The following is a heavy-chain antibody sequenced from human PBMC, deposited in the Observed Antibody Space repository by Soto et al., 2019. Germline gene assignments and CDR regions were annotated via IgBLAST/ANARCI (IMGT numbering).Heavy chain of an antibody. CDR1: GFTFNTFG. Sequence: EGSLRLSCAASGFTFNTFGMHWVRQAPGKGLEWVAVISYDGSDKYYSDSVRGRFTISRDNSMNTLYLQMNSLRTEDTAVYYCAKSPNFYCSSYHCYKYYFDYWGQGTLVTVSS. D-gene: IGHD2-2*01. V-gene: IGHV3-30*18. J-gene: IGHJ4*02. CDR3: AKSPNFYCSSYHCYKYYFDY. CDR2: ISYDGSDK.